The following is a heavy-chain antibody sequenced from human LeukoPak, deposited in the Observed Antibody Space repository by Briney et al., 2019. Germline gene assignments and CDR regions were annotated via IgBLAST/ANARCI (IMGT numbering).Heavy chain of an antibody. CDR1: GLTVSNNY. D-gene: IGHD1-26*01. CDR3: ARNVGY. Sequence: GGSLRLSCAVSGLTVSNNYMSWVRQAPGKGLEWVSVIYSGGSTYYAASVKGRFTISRDNSKNTVYLQMNSLRDEDTAVYYCARNVGYWGQGTLVSVSS. V-gene: IGHV3-53*01. J-gene: IGHJ4*02. CDR2: IYSGGST.